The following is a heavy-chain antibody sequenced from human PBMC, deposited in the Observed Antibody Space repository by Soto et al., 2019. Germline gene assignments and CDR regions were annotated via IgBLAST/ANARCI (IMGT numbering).Heavy chain of an antibody. V-gene: IGHV4-34*01. CDR3: ARRIAAAGAGYYFDY. Sequence: PSETLSLTCAVYGGSFSGYYWSWIRQPPGKGLEWIGEINHSGSTNYNPSLKSRVTISVVTSKNQFSLKLSSVTAADTAVYYCARRIAAAGAGYYFDYWGQGTLVTVSS. CDR2: INHSGST. CDR1: GGSFSGYY. D-gene: IGHD6-13*01. J-gene: IGHJ4*02.